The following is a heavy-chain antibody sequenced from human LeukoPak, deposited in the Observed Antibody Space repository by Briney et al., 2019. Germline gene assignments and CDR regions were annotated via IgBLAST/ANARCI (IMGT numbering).Heavy chain of an antibody. CDR1: GFTFSSYA. Sequence: GRSLRLSCAASGFTFSSYAMHWVRQAPGKGLEWVAVISYDGSNKYYADSVKGRFTISRDNSKNTLYLQMNSLRAEDTAVYYCAKGSLNEITMVRGVIIWGQGTLVTVSS. J-gene: IGHJ4*02. CDR3: AKGSLNEITMVRGVII. CDR2: ISYDGSNK. D-gene: IGHD3-10*01. V-gene: IGHV3-30-3*01.